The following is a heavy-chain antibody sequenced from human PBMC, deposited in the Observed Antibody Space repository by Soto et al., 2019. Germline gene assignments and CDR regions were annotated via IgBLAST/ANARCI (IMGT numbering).Heavy chain of an antibody. CDR3: ASDAVTSNDSYYNGIDI. V-gene: IGHV4-30-4*01. Sequence: SETLSLTCTVSVGSISSGVYYWSWIRQPPGKGLEWIGYIYYSGSTYYNPSLKSRVTISVDTSKNQFSLKLSSVTAADTAVYYCASDAVTSNDSYYNGIDIWGQRTTVTVSS. J-gene: IGHJ6*02. D-gene: IGHD3-22*01. CDR2: IYYSGST. CDR1: VGSISSGVYY.